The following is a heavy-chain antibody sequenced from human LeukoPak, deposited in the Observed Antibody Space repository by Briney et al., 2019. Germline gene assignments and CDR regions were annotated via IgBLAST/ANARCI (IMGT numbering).Heavy chain of an antibody. V-gene: IGHV3-30-3*01. CDR3: ARGRGPRETPYYFDY. CDR1: GFTFSSYA. D-gene: IGHD1-26*01. J-gene: IGHJ4*02. Sequence: PGRSLRLSCAASGFTFSSYAMHWVRQAPGKGLEWVAVISYDGSNKYYADSVKGRFTISRDNSKNTLYLQMNSLRAEDTAVYYCARGRGPRETPYYFDYWGQGTLVTVSS. CDR2: ISYDGSNK.